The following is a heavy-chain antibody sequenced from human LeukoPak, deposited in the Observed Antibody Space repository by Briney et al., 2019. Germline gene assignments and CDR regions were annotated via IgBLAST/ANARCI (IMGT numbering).Heavy chain of an antibody. D-gene: IGHD3-22*01. V-gene: IGHV3-7*01. CDR2: IKQDGTEK. J-gene: IGHJ4*02. CDR3: ARSPHMVVVINFDY. Sequence: GGSLRLSCAASGFTFSSYGMHWVRQAPGKGLEWVANIKQDGTEKYYVDSVKGRFTISRDNAKNSLYLQMNSLRVEDTAVYYCARSPHMVVVINFDYWGQGTLVTVSS. CDR1: GFTFSSYG.